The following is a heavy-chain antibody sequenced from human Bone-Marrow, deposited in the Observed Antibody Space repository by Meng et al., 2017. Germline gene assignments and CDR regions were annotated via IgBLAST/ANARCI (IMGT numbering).Heavy chain of an antibody. CDR2: ISNDGSTT. V-gene: IGHV3-74*01. Sequence: GESLKISCAASGFTFSSYAMSWVRQAPGKGLVWVSRISNDGSTTIYADSVRGRFTMSRDNAKNTVYLQVNSLRAEDTAVYFCVRESFGVGDHFDFWGQGTLVTVSS. J-gene: IGHJ4*02. CDR3: VRESFGVGDHFDF. CDR1: GFTFSSYA. D-gene: IGHD3-16*01.